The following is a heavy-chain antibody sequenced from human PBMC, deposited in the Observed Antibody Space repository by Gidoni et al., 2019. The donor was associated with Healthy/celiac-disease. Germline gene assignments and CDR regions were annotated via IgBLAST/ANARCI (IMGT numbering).Heavy chain of an antibody. V-gene: IGHV3-23*01. Sequence: EVQLLESGGGLVQPGGSLRLSWAASGFTFSSYAMRWVRQAPGKGLEWVSTIMGSGGNTYYADSVKGRFTISRDNSKNTLYLQMNSLRAEDTALYYCAKGYYDSSCLHWFDPWGQGTLVTVSS. J-gene: IGHJ5*02. CDR2: IMGSGGNT. CDR3: AKGYYDSSCLHWFDP. D-gene: IGHD3-22*01. CDR1: GFTFSSYA.